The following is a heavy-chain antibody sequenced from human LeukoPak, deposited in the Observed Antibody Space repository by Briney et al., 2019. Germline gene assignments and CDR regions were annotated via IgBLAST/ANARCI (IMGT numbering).Heavy chain of an antibody. V-gene: IGHV3-23*01. CDR2: ISGSGGNS. CDR3: ARDGTEDY. Sequence: GGSLRLSCAASGFTFNNYAMSWVRQAPGKGPEWVSGISGSGGNSYYADSVKGRFTISRDNAKNSLYLQMNSLRAEDTAMYYCARDGTEDYWGQGTLVTVSS. J-gene: IGHJ4*02. D-gene: IGHD1-26*01. CDR1: GFTFNNYA.